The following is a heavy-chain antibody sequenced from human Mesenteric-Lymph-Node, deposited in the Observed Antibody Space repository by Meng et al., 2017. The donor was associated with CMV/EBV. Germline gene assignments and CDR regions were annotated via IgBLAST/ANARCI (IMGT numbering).Heavy chain of an antibody. CDR1: GFTFDDYG. CDR3: ARDKYQLLNFLDF. V-gene: IGHV3-20*04. Sequence: GESLKISCVASGFTFDDYGMSWVRQAPGKGLEWVSDINWDGGRTGYADSVKGRFTVSRDTAQNSLYLQMNSVRVEDTALYYCARDKYQLLNFLDFWGQGTLVTVSS. J-gene: IGHJ4*02. CDR2: INWDGGRT. D-gene: IGHD2-2*01.